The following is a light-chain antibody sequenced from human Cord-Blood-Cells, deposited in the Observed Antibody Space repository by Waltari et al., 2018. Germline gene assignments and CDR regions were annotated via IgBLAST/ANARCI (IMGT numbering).Light chain of an antibody. CDR1: PCVVYSSNKKTY. CDR2: WAS. Sequence: DLVMTQCPDSLAASLGERAAINCKSSPCVVYSSNKKTYVAWYQQKPGQPPKLLIDWASSRDSGVPDRFSGSGSGTDFTLTISSLQAEDVAVYYCQQYCSTPYTFGHGTKVDIK. V-gene: IGKV4-1*01. J-gene: IGKJ3*01. CDR3: QQYCSTPYT.